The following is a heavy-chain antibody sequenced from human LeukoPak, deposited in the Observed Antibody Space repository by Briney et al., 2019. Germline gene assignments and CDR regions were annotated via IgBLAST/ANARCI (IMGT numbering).Heavy chain of an antibody. CDR1: GFTVSSNY. Sequence: GGSLRLSCAASGFTVSSNYMSWVRQAPGKGLEWVSAIYSGGSTYYADSVKGRFTISRDNSKNTLYLQMNSLRAEDTAVYYCARVGVVPPGWNFDYWGQGTLVTVSS. V-gene: IGHV3-53*01. D-gene: IGHD2-2*01. J-gene: IGHJ4*02. CDR2: IYSGGST. CDR3: ARVGVVPPGWNFDY.